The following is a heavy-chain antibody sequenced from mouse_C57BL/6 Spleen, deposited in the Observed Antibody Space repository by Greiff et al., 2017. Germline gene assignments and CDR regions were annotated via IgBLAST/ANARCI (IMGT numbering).Heavy chain of an antibody. V-gene: IGHV1-59*01. D-gene: IGHD2-2*01. J-gene: IGHJ3*01. CDR3: ARPIYYGSCAY. CDR1: GYTFTSYW. Sequence: QVQLQQPGAELVRPGTSVKLSCKASGYTFTSYWMHWVKQRPGQGLEWIGVIDPSDSYTNYNQKFKGKATLTVDTSSSTAYMQLSSLTSEDSAVYYCARPIYYGSCAYWGQGTLVTVSA. CDR2: IDPSDSYT.